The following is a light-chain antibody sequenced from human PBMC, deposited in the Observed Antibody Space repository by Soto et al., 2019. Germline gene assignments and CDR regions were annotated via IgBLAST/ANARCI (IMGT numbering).Light chain of an antibody. Sequence: EIVMTQSPATLSVSAGERATLSCRASQSVSDRVVWYQQKSGQAPSLLIYAASTRAAGVPARFSGSGSGTEFTLTISSLQPDDFATYYCQQYNSYSFGQGTKVDI. V-gene: IGKV3-15*01. CDR1: QSVSDR. CDR2: AAS. CDR3: QQYNSYS. J-gene: IGKJ1*01.